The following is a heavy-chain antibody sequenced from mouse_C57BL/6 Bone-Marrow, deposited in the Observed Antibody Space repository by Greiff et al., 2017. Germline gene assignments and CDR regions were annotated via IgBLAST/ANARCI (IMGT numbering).Heavy chain of an antibody. CDR2: FYPGSGSI. D-gene: IGHD1-1*01. CDR3: ARHEEMYYYGSSYGYWYIDV. J-gene: IGHJ1*03. V-gene: IGHV1-62-2*01. CDR1: GYTFTEYT. Sequence: QVQLQQSGAELVKPGASVKLSCKASGYTFTEYTIHWVKQRSGQGLEWIGWFYPGSGSIKYNEKFKDKATLTADKSSSTVYMELSLLTSEDSAVYFCARHEEMYYYGSSYGYWYIDVWGTGTTVTVSS.